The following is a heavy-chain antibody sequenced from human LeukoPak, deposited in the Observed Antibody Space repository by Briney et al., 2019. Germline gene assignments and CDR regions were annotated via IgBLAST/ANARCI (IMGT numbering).Heavy chain of an antibody. CDR3: ARAGDYYSTGDC. Sequence: GGSLRLSCAASGFTLSDHYMDWVRQAPGKGLEWVGRTRNKANSYTTEYAASVKGRSTISRDDSRNSLYLQMNSLKIEDTAVYYCARAGDYYSTGDCWGQGTLVTVSS. V-gene: IGHV3-72*01. J-gene: IGHJ4*02. D-gene: IGHD3-22*01. CDR2: TRNKANSYTT. CDR1: GFTLSDHY.